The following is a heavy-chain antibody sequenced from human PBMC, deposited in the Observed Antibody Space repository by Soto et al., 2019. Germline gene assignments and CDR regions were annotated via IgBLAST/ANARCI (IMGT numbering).Heavy chain of an antibody. CDR3: ASRRIRSSSGGMDV. CDR2: IYYSGST. CDR1: GGSISSYY. D-gene: IGHD6-6*01. J-gene: IGHJ6*02. V-gene: IGHV4-59*08. Sequence: SSETLSLTCTVSGGSISSYYWSWIRQPPGKGLEWIGYIYYSGSTNYNPSLKSRVTISVDTSKNQFSLKLSSVTAADTAVYYCASRRIRSSSGGMDVWGQGTLVTVSS.